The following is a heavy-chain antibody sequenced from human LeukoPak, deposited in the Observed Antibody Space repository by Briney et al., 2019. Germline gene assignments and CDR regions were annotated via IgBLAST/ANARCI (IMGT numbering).Heavy chain of an antibody. CDR1: GYSISSGYY. Sequence: SETLSLTCTVSGYSISSGYYWGWIRQPPGKGLEWIGSIYHSGSTYYNPSLQSRVTISVDTSKNQFSLKLSSVTAADTAVYYCARAGYSSPYYYYMDVWGKGTTVTVSS. CDR2: IYHSGST. CDR3: ARAGYSSPYYYYMDV. V-gene: IGHV4-38-2*02. D-gene: IGHD6-13*01. J-gene: IGHJ6*03.